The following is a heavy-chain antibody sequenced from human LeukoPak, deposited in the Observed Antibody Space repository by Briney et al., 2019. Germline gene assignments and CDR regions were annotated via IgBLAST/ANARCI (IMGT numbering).Heavy chain of an antibody. D-gene: IGHD3-22*01. Sequence: ASVKVPCKASGYTFTSYGISWVRQAPGQGLEWMGWISAYNGNTNYAQKLQGRVTMTTDTSTSTAYMELRSLRSDDTAVYYCARSLDYDSRNNHSGYFDYWGQGTLVTVSS. V-gene: IGHV1-18*01. CDR3: ARSLDYDSRNNHSGYFDY. J-gene: IGHJ4*02. CDR1: GYTFTSYG. CDR2: ISAYNGNT.